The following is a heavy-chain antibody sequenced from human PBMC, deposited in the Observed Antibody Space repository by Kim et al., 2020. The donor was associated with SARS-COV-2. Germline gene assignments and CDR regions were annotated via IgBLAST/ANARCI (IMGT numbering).Heavy chain of an antibody. D-gene: IGHD3-10*01. V-gene: IGHV1-2*02. CDR3: ARADGMVTLPY. J-gene: IGHJ4*02. Sequence: ASVKVSCKAFGYNFNAHHIHWVRQAPGQGLEWVGWVDPGSSGSNCAQKFQGRVTLTRDTSISTVYMDLSSLRSDDTAVYYCARADGMVTLPYWGPGTLVTVSS. CDR2: VDPGSSGS. CDR1: GYNFNAHH.